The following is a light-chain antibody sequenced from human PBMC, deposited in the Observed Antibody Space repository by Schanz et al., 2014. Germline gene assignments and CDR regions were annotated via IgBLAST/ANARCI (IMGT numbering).Light chain of an antibody. CDR1: SSDVGSYNL. Sequence: QSALTQPASVSGSPGQSITISCTGTSSDVGSYNLVSWYQQHPGKAPKLMIYEVTKRPSGVPDRFSGSKSGNTASLTVSGLQAEDEAVYYCSSYAGSNNFVVFGGGTKLTVL. CDR3: SSYAGSNNFVV. J-gene: IGLJ2*01. CDR2: EVT. V-gene: IGLV2-8*01.